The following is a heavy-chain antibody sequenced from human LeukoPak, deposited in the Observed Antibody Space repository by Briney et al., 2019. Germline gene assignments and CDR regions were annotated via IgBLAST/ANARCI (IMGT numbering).Heavy chain of an antibody. D-gene: IGHD3-16*01. CDR2: IKQDETEK. J-gene: IGHJ6*02. CDR1: GFTFSNFW. CDR3: ARGGGLDV. Sequence: GGSLRLSCTASGFTFSNFWMGWVRQTPGKGLEWVANIKQDETEKFYLGSVKGRFTISRDNAKNSLYLQMSNLRAEDTAVYFCARGGGLDVWGQGATVTVSS. V-gene: IGHV3-7*03.